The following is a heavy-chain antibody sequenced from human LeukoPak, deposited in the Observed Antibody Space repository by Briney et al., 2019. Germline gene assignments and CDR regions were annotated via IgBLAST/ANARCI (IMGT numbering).Heavy chain of an antibody. CDR3: ARTIREQWLTIDY. CDR1: GFTFSNDW. J-gene: IGHJ4*02. D-gene: IGHD6-19*01. CDR2: IKQDGSAK. V-gene: IGHV3-7*04. Sequence: PGGSLRLSCAASGFTFSNDWMNWVRQAPGKGLEWVANIKQDGSAKYYVDSVKGRFTISRDNAKNSLYLQMNSLGAEDTAVYYCARTIREQWLTIDYWGQGTLVTSSS.